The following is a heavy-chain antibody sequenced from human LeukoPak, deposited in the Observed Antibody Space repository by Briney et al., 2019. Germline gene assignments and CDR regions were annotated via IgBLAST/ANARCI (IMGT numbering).Heavy chain of an antibody. CDR2: INSDGSST. V-gene: IGHV3-74*01. Sequence: GGSLRLSCAASGFTFSSYWMHWVRQAPGKGLVWVSRINSDGSSTSYADSVKGRFTISRDNSKNTLYLQMDSLRAEDTAVYYCAKDYDGYTYGILDEWGQGTLVTVPS. CDR1: GFTFSSYW. CDR3: AKDYDGYTYGILDE. J-gene: IGHJ4*02. D-gene: IGHD5-18*01.